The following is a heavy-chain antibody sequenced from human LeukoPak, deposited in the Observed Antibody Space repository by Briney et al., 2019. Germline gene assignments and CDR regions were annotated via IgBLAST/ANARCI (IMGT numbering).Heavy chain of an antibody. CDR2: INTDGSYT. D-gene: IGHD4-17*01. V-gene: IGHV3-74*01. CDR1: GFTFSSYW. Sequence: GSLRLSCAASGFTFSSYWIHWVRQAPGKGLVWVSRINTDGSYTNYADSVKGRFTISRDNAKNSLYLQMNSLRAEDTALYYCAKGRHYDYGDYFDYWGQGTLVTVSS. J-gene: IGHJ4*02. CDR3: AKGRHYDYGDYFDY.